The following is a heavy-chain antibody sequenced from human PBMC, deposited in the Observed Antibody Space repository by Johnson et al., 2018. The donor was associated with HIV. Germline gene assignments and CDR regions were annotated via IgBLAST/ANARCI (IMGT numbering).Heavy chain of an antibody. D-gene: IGHD3-22*01. Sequence: VQLVESGGGLVQPGGSLRLSCAASGFTFDDYGMSWVRQAPGKGLEWVSGINWNGGSTNYADSVKGGFTISRDNAKNSLYLHMNSLRAEDTALYYCARVTTMMDSDAFDIWGQGTMVTVSS. CDR3: ARVTTMMDSDAFDI. J-gene: IGHJ3*02. V-gene: IGHV3-20*04. CDR1: GFTFDDYG. CDR2: INWNGGST.